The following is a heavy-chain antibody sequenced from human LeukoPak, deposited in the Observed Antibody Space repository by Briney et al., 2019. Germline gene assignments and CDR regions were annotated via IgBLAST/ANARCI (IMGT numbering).Heavy chain of an antibody. Sequence: GGSLRLSCAASGFTFSSYAMHWVRQAPGKGLEWVAVISYDGSNKYYADSVKGRFTISRDNSKNTLYLQMNSLRAEDTAVYYCARDRVPDYWGQGTPVTVSS. D-gene: IGHD1-1*01. CDR3: ARDRVPDY. V-gene: IGHV3-30-3*01. CDR1: GFTFSSYA. CDR2: ISYDGSNK. J-gene: IGHJ4*02.